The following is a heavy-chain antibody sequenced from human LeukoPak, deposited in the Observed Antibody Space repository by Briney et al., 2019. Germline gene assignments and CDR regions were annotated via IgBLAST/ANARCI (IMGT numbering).Heavy chain of an antibody. D-gene: IGHD3-10*01. Sequence: SETLSLTCAVYGGSFSGYYWSWIRQPPGKGLEWIGYIYYSGSTNYNPSLKSRVTISVDTSKNQFSLKLSSVTAADTAVYYCARANLTYYYGSGSYRPSNWFDPWGQGTLVTVSS. CDR3: ARANLTYYYGSGSYRPSNWFDP. CDR2: IYYSGST. V-gene: IGHV4-59*01. J-gene: IGHJ5*02. CDR1: GGSFSGYY.